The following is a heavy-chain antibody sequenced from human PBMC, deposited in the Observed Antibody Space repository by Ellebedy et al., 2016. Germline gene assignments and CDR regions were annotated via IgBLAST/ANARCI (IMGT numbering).Heavy chain of an antibody. CDR1: GGSFSGYY. CDR2: INHSGST. J-gene: IGHJ4*02. D-gene: IGHD6-13*01. V-gene: IGHV4-34*01. Sequence: SETLSLTXAVYGGSFSGYYWSWIRQPPGKGLEWIGEINHSGSTNYNPSLKSRVTISVDTSKNQFSLKLSSVTAADTAVYYCAREDGRRQLVLPHWGQGTLVTVSS. CDR3: AREDGRRQLVLPH.